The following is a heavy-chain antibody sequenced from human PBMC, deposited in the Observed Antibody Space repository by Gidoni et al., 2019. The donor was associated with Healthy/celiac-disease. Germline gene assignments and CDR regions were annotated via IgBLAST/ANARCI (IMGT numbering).Heavy chain of an antibody. CDR1: GYTFTSYA. J-gene: IGHJ5*02. CDR3: ARACTNGVCYRVWFDP. V-gene: IGHV1-3*01. Sequence: QVQLVQSGAEVKKPGASVKVSCKASGYTFTSYAMHWVRQAPGQRLEWMGWINAGNGNTKYSQKFQGRVTITRDTSASTAYMELSSLRSEDTAVYYCARACTNGVCYRVWFDPWGQGTLVTVSS. D-gene: IGHD2-8*01. CDR2: INAGNGNT.